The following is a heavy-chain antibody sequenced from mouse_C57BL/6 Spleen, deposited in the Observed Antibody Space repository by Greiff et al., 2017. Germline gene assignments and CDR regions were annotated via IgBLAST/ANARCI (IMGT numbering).Heavy chain of an antibody. V-gene: IGHV14-1*01. CDR3: TTGSSLYYFGC. CDR2: IGPEDGDT. D-gene: IGHD1-1*01. J-gene: IGHJ2*01. CDR1: GFNIKDYY. Sequence: EVQLQQSGAELVRPGASVTLSCTASGFNIKDYYMHWVKQRPEQGLEWLGRIGPEDGDTEYAPKFQGKATMTADTSSNTAYLPLSSLTSEDTAVYYCTTGSSLYYFGCWGQGTTLTFSS.